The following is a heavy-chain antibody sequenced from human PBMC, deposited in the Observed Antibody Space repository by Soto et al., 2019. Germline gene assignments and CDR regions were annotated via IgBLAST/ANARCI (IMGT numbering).Heavy chain of an antibody. CDR1: GYTFTGYY. CDR2: INPNSGGT. D-gene: IGHD3-10*01. Sequence: ASVKVSCKASGYTFTGYYMHWVRQAPGQGLEWMGWINPNSGGTNYAQKFQGRVTMTRDTSISTAYMELSRLRSDDTAVYYCARRSGSVSYRRYYYYYGMDVWGQGTTVTVSS. CDR3: ARRSGSVSYRRYYYYYGMDV. V-gene: IGHV1-2*02. J-gene: IGHJ6*02.